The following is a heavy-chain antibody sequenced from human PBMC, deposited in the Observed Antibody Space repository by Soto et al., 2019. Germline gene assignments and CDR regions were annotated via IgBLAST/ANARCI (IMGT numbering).Heavy chain of an antibody. Sequence: SETLSLTCTVSGGSISSYYWSWIRQPPGKGLEWIGYMYNTGSTIYNPSLKSRVTISVDTSKNQFSLKLNSVTADDTAVYYCARDRYNWNDRADYYGMDVWGQGTTVTVS. CDR2: MYNTGST. CDR3: ARDRYNWNDRADYYGMDV. CDR1: GGSISSYY. J-gene: IGHJ6*02. D-gene: IGHD1-1*01. V-gene: IGHV4-59*01.